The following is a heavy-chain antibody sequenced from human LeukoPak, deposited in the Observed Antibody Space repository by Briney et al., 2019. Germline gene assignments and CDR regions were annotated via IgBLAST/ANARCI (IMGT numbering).Heavy chain of an antibody. CDR1: GGSISSYY. CDR2: IYYSGST. CDR3: ARQGYGGHSRGAADY. V-gene: IGHV4-59*01. Sequence: SETLSLTCTVSGGSISSYYWSWIRQPPGKGLEWIGYIYYSGSTNYNPSLKSRVTISVDTSKNRFSLKLSSVTAADTAVYYRARQGYGGHSRGAADYWGQGTLVTVSS. J-gene: IGHJ4*02. D-gene: IGHD4-23*01.